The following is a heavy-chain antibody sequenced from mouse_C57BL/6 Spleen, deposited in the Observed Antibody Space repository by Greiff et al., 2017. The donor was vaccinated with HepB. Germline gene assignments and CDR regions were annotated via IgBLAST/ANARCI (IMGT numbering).Heavy chain of an antibody. CDR1: GYTFTSYW. D-gene: IGHD1-2*01. CDR2: IHPNSGST. CDR3: AREVLRPFYAMDY. Sequence: VQLQQPGAELVKPGASVKLSCKASGYTFTSYWMHWVKQRPGQGLEWIGMIHPNSGSTNYNEKFKSKATLTVDKSSSTAYMQLSSLTSEDSAVYYCAREVLRPFYAMDYWGQGTSVTVSS. J-gene: IGHJ4*01. V-gene: IGHV1-64*01.